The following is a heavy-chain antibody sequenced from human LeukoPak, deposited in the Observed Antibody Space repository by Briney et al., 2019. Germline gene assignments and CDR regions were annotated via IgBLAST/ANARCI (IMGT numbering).Heavy chain of an antibody. J-gene: IGHJ4*02. CDR1: GLTFTSYS. CDR3: ARAVPAAISIAAAGYFDY. V-gene: IGHV3-21*01. CDR2: ISSSSSYI. D-gene: IGHD6-13*01. Sequence: GGSLRLSCAASGLTFTSYSMNWVRQAPGKGLEWVSSISSSSSYIYYSDSVKGRFTISRDNAKKSLYLQMNSLRAEDTAVYYCARAVPAAISIAAAGYFDYWGQGTLVTVSS.